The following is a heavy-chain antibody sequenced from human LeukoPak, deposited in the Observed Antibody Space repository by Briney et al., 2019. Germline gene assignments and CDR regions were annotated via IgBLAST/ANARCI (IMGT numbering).Heavy chain of an antibody. CDR2: IYYSGST. CDR1: GGSISNSSYY. D-gene: IGHD6-13*01. CDR3: ARQGGVVLAAANYFDY. J-gene: IGHJ4*02. V-gene: IGHV4-39*01. Sequence: SETLSLTCTVSGGSISNSSYYRGWIRQPPGKGLEWIGSIYYSGSTYYNPSLKSRVTISVDTSKNQFSLKLSSVTAADTAVYYCARQGGVVLAAANYFDYRGQGTLVTVSS.